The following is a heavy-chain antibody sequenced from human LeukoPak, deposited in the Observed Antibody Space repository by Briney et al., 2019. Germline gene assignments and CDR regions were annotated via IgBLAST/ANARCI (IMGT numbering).Heavy chain of an antibody. Sequence: TSETLSLTCTVSGGSISSYYWSWIRQPPGRGLEWIGYIYYSGSTNYNPSLKSRVTISVDTSKNQFSLKLSSVTAADTAVYYCARGVATITNWFDPWGQGTLVTVSS. D-gene: IGHD5-12*01. CDR1: GGSISSYY. CDR2: IYYSGST. V-gene: IGHV4-59*01. J-gene: IGHJ5*02. CDR3: ARGVATITNWFDP.